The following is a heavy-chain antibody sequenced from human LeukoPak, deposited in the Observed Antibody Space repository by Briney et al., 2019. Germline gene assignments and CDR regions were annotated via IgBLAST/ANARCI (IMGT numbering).Heavy chain of an antibody. Sequence: GGSLRLSCAASGFTFSSYAMSWVRQAPGKGLEWVSTLSGSGGNTYYPDSVKGRVTISRDNSKNTLYLQMNSLRAKDTAVYHCAKGSYYYDSADYFDYWGQGTLVTVSS. CDR3: AKGSYYYDSADYFDY. J-gene: IGHJ4*02. D-gene: IGHD3-22*01. CDR2: LSGSGGNT. CDR1: GFTFSSYA. V-gene: IGHV3-23*01.